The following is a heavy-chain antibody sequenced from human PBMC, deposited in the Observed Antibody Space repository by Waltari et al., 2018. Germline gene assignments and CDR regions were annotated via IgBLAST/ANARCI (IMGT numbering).Heavy chain of an antibody. CDR1: GFTFRNAW. Sequence: EVQLVESGGGLVKPGGSLRLSCAASGFTFRNAWMSWVRQAPGKGLEWVGRIKSKTDGGTTDYAAPVKGRFTISRDDSKNTLYLQMNSLKTEDTAVYYCTTALPGYCSNGVCYNFDYWGQGTLVTVSS. CDR3: TTALPGYCSNGVCYNFDY. V-gene: IGHV3-15*01. CDR2: IKSKTDGGTT. D-gene: IGHD2-8*01. J-gene: IGHJ4*02.